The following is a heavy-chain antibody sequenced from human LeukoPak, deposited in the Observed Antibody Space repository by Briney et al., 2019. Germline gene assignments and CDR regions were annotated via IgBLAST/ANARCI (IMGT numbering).Heavy chain of an antibody. CDR1: GGSVSSDSYF. CDR2: IYYSGST. CDR3: VRGQTRLQDY. Sequence: SETLSLTCTVSGGSVSSDSYFWTWIRQPPGKGLEWIGYIYYSGSTNYNPSLKSRVTISLDTSKSQISLKLSSMTAVDSAVYYWVRGQTRLQDYWGQGTLVTVSS. J-gene: IGHJ4*02. V-gene: IGHV4-61*01.